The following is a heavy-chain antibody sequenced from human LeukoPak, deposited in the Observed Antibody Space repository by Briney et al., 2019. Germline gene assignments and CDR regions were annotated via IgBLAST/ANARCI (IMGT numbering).Heavy chain of an antibody. Sequence: VGSLRLSCAASGFTFSSYAMSWVRQAPGKGLEWVSAISGSGGSTYYADSVKGRLTISRDNSKNTLYLQMNSLRAEDTAVYYCAKDVRTEYYFDYWGQGTLVTVSS. D-gene: IGHD4-17*01. CDR1: GFTFSSYA. CDR3: AKDVRTEYYFDY. J-gene: IGHJ4*02. V-gene: IGHV3-23*01. CDR2: ISGSGGST.